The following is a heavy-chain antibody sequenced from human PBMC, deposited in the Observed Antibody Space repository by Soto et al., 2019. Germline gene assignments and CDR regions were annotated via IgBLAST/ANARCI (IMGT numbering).Heavy chain of an antibody. CDR2: INHSGST. J-gene: IGHJ5*02. D-gene: IGHD6-13*01. CDR1: GGSFSGYY. CDR3: ARAGGSSSSWYSVLTHRRDNWFDP. Sequence: SETLSLTCAVYGGSFSGYYWSWIRQPPGKGLEWIGEINHSGSTNYNPSLKSRVTISVDTSKNQFSLKLSSVTAADTAVYYCARAGGSSSSWYSVLTHRRDNWFDPWGQGTLVTVSS. V-gene: IGHV4-34*01.